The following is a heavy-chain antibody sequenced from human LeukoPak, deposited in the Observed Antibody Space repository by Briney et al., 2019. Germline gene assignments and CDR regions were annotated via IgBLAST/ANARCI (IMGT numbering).Heavy chain of an antibody. CDR1: GFPFSSYS. J-gene: IGHJ4*02. D-gene: IGHD1-1*01. CDR2: ISASGGNI. Sequence: GGSLRLSRAASGFPFSSYSMNWVRQAPGKGLEWVSYISASGGNIYYLEAVKGRFTVSRDNAMNSLLLQMNRPRAEDTAIYYCVRVKGTYFDFWGQGTLVTVSS. CDR3: VRVKGTYFDF. V-gene: IGHV3-48*01.